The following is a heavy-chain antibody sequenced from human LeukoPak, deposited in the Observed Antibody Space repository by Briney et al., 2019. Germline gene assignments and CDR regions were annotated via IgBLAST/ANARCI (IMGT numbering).Heavy chain of an antibody. D-gene: IGHD1-26*01. CDR1: GFTFSSYG. CDR3: AKAEPWGPGATLGAFDI. V-gene: IGHV3-30*02. CDR2: IRYDGSNK. J-gene: IGHJ3*02. Sequence: GGSLRLSCAASGFTFSSYGMHWVRQAPGKGLEWVAFIRYDGSNKYYADSVKGRFTISRDNSKNTLYLQMNSPRAEDTAVYYCAKAEPWGPGATLGAFDIWGQGTMVTVSS.